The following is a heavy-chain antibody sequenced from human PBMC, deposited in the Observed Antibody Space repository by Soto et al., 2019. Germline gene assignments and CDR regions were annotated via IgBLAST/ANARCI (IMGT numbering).Heavy chain of an antibody. D-gene: IGHD2-15*01. CDR3: AHRRGGYCSGGSCYTYYYGMDV. V-gene: IGHV2-5*02. Sequence: QITLKESGPTLVKPTQTLTLTCTFSGFSLSTSGVGVGWIRQPPGKALEWLALIYWDDDKRYSPSLKSRLTITKDTSKNQVVLTMTNMDPVDTATYYCAHRRGGYCSGGSCYTYYYGMDVWGQGTTVTVSS. CDR2: IYWDDDK. J-gene: IGHJ6*02. CDR1: GFSLSTSGVG.